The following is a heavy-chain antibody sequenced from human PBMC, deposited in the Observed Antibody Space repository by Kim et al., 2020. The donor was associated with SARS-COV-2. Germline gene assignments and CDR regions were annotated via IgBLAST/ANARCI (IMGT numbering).Heavy chain of an antibody. V-gene: IGHV4-4*09. D-gene: IGHD5-12*01. Sequence: TPSHKSRVTISVDTSKNQFSLKLSSVTAADTAVYYCARTYSGYDWDYFDYWGQGTLVTVSS. CDR3: ARTYSGYDWDYFDY. J-gene: IGHJ4*02.